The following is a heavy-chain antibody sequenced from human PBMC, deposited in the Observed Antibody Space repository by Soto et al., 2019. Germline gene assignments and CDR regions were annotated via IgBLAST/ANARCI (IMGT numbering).Heavy chain of an antibody. Sequence: GSLRLSCAASGFTFSDYYMSWIRQAPGKGLEWVSYISSSSSYTNYADSVKGRFTISRDNAKNSLYLQMNSLRAEDTAVYYCARGLYCSSTSCYDSYYYGMDVWGQGTTVTVSS. D-gene: IGHD2-2*01. CDR3: ARGLYCSSTSCYDSYYYGMDV. CDR2: ISSSSSYT. J-gene: IGHJ6*02. CDR1: GFTFSDYY. V-gene: IGHV3-11*06.